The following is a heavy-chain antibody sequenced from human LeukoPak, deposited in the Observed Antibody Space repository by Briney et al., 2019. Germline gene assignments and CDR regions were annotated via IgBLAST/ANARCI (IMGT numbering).Heavy chain of an antibody. V-gene: IGHV3-53*01. CDR1: GFTFGDYA. J-gene: IGHJ4*02. CDR3: ARGLSFHSYFDY. D-gene: IGHD1-26*01. Sequence: GGSLRLSCTASGFTFGDYAMSWFRQAPGKGLEWVSVIHSGGSTYYADSVKGRFTISRDNSKNTLYLQMNSLRAEDTAVYYCARGLSFHSYFDYWGQGTLVTVSS. CDR2: IHSGGST.